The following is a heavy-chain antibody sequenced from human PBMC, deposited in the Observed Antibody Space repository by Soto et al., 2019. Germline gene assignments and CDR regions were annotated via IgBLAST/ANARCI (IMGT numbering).Heavy chain of an antibody. CDR2: INSDGSST. CDR1: GFTFSSYW. V-gene: IGHV3-74*01. CDR3: ARVSELLNNWFDP. Sequence: EVQLVESGGGLVQPGGSLRLSCAASGFTFSSYWMHWVRQAPGKGLVWVSRINSDGSSTSYADSVKGRFTISRDNAKNTLYMQMNSLRAEDTAVYYGARVSELLNNWFDPWGQGTLVTVSS. D-gene: IGHD2-15*01. J-gene: IGHJ5*02.